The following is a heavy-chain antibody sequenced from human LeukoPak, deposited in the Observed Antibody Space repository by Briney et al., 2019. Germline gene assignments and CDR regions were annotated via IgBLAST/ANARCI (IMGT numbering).Heavy chain of an antibody. V-gene: IGHV1-3*01. CDR3: ARMEWNDFGDYYYYGMDV. J-gene: IGHJ6*04. Sequence: GSSVKVSCQASGYSFTDYGVHWVRQAPGQRLEWLGWISAGNGNTKYSQKFQGRVTITRDTSASTAYMELRGLRSEDTAVYYCARMEWNDFGDYYYYGMDVWGKGTTVTVSS. CDR2: ISAGNGNT. CDR1: GYSFTDYG. D-gene: IGHD1-1*01.